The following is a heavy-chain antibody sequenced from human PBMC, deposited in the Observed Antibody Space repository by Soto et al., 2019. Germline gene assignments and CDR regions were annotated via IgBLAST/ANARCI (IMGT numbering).Heavy chain of an antibody. V-gene: IGHV3-64*01. Sequence: GGSLRLSCAASGFTFSSYAMHWVRQAPGKGLEYVSAISSNGGSTYYANSVKGRFTISRDNSKNTLYLQMGSLRAEDMAVYYCANDLRDEAFDIWGQGTMVTVSS. J-gene: IGHJ3*02. D-gene: IGHD1-1*01. CDR3: ANDLRDEAFDI. CDR1: GFTFSSYA. CDR2: ISSNGGST.